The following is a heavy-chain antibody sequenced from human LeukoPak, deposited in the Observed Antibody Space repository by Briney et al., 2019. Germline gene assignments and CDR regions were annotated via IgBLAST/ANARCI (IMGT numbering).Heavy chain of an antibody. V-gene: IGHV4-61*02. J-gene: IGHJ4*02. Sequence: SQTLSLTCTVSGGSISSGSYYCSWIRHPAGKGLEWIGRIYTSGSTNYSPSLKSRVTISVDTSKNQFSLKLSSVTAADTAVYYCASSIGVWGQGTLVTVSS. D-gene: IGHD2-8*01. CDR3: ASSIGV. CDR2: IYTSGST. CDR1: GGSISSGSYY.